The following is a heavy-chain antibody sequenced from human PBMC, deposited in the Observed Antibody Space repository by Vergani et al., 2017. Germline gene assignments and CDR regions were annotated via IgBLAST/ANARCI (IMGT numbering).Heavy chain of an antibody. CDR3: TRGWYYDSIAYWAY. D-gene: IGHD3-22*01. J-gene: IGHJ4*02. CDR1: GYTFTSYY. V-gene: IGHV1-46*03. CDR2: INPSGGST. Sequence: QVQLVQSGAEVKKPGASVKVSCKASGYTFTSYYMHWVRQAPGQGLEWMGIINPSGGSTSYAQKFQGRVTMTRDTSTGTVYMELGSLRSEGTAVYYCTRGWYYDSIAYWAYSGEGGQVTDST.